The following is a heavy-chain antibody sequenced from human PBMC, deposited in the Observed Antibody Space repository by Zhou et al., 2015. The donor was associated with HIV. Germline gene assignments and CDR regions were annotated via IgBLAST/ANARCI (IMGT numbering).Heavy chain of an antibody. V-gene: IGHV1-69*01. D-gene: IGHD6-19*01. CDR1: GGTFSSYA. CDR3: ARSLGIAVHDQSFSWFDP. CDR2: IIPIFGTA. J-gene: IGHJ5*02. Sequence: QVQLVQSGAEVKKPGSSVKVSCKASGGTFSSYAISWVRQAPGQGLEWMGGIIPIFGTANYAQKFQGRVTITADESTSTAYMELSSLRSEDTAVYYCARSLGIAVHDQSFSWFDPWGQGTLVTVSS.